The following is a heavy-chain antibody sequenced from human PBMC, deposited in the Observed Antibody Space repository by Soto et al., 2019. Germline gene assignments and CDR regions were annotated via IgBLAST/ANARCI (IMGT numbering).Heavy chain of an antibody. CDR1: GFTFSSYG. CDR3: AKGRLGAVAGVTTT. J-gene: IGHJ5*02. D-gene: IGHD6-19*01. CDR2: ISYDGSNK. V-gene: IGHV3-30*18. Sequence: QVQLVESGGGVVQPGRSLRLSCAASGFTFSSYGMHWVRQAPGKGLEWVAVISYDGSNKYYADSVKGRFTISRDNSKNTLYLQMNSLRAEDTAVYYCAKGRLGAVAGVTTTWGQGTLVTVSS.